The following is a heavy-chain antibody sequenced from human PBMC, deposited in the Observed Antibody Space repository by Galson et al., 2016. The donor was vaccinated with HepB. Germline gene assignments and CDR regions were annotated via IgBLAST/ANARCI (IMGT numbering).Heavy chain of an antibody. D-gene: IGHD6-13*01. J-gene: IGHJ4*02. V-gene: IGHV3-30-3*01. CDR3: ARDRGRSSWYSNFDY. CDR1: GFSFRSHA. CDR2: ISHDGNNK. Sequence: SLRLSCAASGFSFRSHAMHWVRQAPGKGLEWVAVISHDGNNKYYADSVKGRFTISRDNSKNTLYVQMSSLRPEDTAVYYCARDRGRSSWYSNFDYWGQGTLSPSP.